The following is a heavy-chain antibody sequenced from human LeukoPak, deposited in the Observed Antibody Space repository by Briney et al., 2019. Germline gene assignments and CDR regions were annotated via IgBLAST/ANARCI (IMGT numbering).Heavy chain of an antibody. CDR3: AREMWDYYDSSGYFRIFDY. Sequence: GGSLRLSCAASGFTFSSYAVSWVRQAPGKGLEWVSSINGSGSGTYYADSVKGRFTISRDNSKNTLFLHMNSLRAEDTAVYYCAREMWDYYDSSGYFRIFDYWGQGTLVTVSS. J-gene: IGHJ4*02. D-gene: IGHD3-22*01. V-gene: IGHV3-23*01. CDR2: INGSGSGT. CDR1: GFTFSSYA.